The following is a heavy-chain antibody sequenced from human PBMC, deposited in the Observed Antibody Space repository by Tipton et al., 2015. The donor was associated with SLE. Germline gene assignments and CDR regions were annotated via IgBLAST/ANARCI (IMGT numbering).Heavy chain of an antibody. CDR1: GYSFTGYY. CDR2: INPNSGGT. Sequence: QLVQSGAEVKKPGASVKVSCKPSGYSFTGYYIHWVRQAPGQGLEWMGWINPNSGGTNSAQKFQGRVTMTRDTSTSTVYMELSSLRSEDTAVYYCARGGRPSSSWNNWFDPWGQGTLVTVSS. J-gene: IGHJ5*02. CDR3: ARGGRPSSSWNNWFDP. D-gene: IGHD6-13*01. V-gene: IGHV1-2*02.